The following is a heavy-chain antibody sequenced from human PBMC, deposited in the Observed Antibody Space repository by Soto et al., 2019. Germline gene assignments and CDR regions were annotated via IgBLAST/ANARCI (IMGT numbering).Heavy chain of an antibody. CDR1: GGTFSSYS. V-gene: IGHV1-69*01. Sequence: QVQLVQSGAEVKKPGSSVKVSCKASGGTFSSYSINWVRQAPGQGLEWMGEIIPIFGTANYAQKFQGRVTITADESTSAAYMELSSLRSEDTAVYYCARDGGRHAGGIDYWGQGTLVTVSS. J-gene: IGHJ4*02. D-gene: IGHD1-26*01. CDR2: IIPIFGTA. CDR3: ARDGGRHAGGIDY.